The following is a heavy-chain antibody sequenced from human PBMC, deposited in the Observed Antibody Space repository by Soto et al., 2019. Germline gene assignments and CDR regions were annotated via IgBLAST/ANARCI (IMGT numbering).Heavy chain of an antibody. V-gene: IGHV4-39*01. CDR1: GASIRSSGDY. CDR3: PRPVGRLADLAYHYQNYGMAI. D-gene: IGHD3-10*01. Sequence: SETLSLTGTVSGASIRSSGDYWAWIRQSPGKGLEWIGSFHSSGNTYYNPSLKSRVAIFVDTSKNQFSLKLRSVTASDTALFYCPRPVGRLADLAYHYQNYGMAIRGQGTTVTV. J-gene: IGHJ6*01. CDR2: FHSSGNT.